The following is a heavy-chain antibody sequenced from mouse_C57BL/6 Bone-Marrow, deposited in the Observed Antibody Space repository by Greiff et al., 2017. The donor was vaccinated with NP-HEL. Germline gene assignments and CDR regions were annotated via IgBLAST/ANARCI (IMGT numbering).Heavy chain of an antibody. Sequence: VQGVESGPGLVAPSQSLSITCTVSGFSLTSYAISWVRQPPGKGLEWLGVIWTGGGTNYNSALKSRLSISKDNSKSQVFLKMNSLQTDDTARYYCARKRATVVATDWYFDVWGTGTTVTVSS. V-gene: IGHV2-9-1*01. CDR3: ARKRATVVATDWYFDV. CDR1: GFSLTSYA. CDR2: IWTGGGT. J-gene: IGHJ1*03. D-gene: IGHD1-1*01.